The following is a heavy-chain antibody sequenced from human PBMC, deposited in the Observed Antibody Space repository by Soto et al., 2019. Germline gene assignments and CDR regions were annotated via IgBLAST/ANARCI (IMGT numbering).Heavy chain of an antibody. CDR3: TRGMEQWLIRAFGI. J-gene: IGHJ3*02. V-gene: IGHV4-59*01. CDR1: GDSINTYY. CDR2: IYYSETP. Sequence: TSETLSLTCTVSGDSINTYYWSWIRQPTGKGLEWIGFIYYSETPTYNPSLKSRVTMSVDTSKKQVSLRLSTVTAADTAMYYCTRGMEQWLIRAFGIWGQGTMVTVSS. D-gene: IGHD6-19*01.